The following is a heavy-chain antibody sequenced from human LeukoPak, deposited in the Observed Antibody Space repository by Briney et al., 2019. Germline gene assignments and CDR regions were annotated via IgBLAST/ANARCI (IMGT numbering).Heavy chain of an antibody. D-gene: IGHD3-22*01. Sequence: KTSETLSLTCAVYGGSFSGYYWSWIRQPPGKGLEWIGEINHSGSTSYNLYLKSRVTISVDTSKNQFSLKLSSVTAVDAAVYYCARGRRDDSSGYCLDYWGQGTLVTVSS. CDR2: INHSGST. V-gene: IGHV4-34*01. CDR3: ARGRRDDSSGYCLDY. J-gene: IGHJ4*02. CDR1: GGSFSGYY.